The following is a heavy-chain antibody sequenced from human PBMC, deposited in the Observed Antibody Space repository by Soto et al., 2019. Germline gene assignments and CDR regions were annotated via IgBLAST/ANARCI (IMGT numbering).Heavy chain of an antibody. CDR3: ANNHARIYDFWTNSVSPDAFDI. CDR1: GFFLNTYA. CDR2: ISGGGDNT. J-gene: IGHJ3*02. Sequence: GGSLRLSCAASGFFLNTYAMNWVRQAPGKGLEWVSAISGGGDNTYYADSVKGRFTVSRDNSKKTLYLQMNSLRAEDTAVYYCANNHARIYDFWTNSVSPDAFDIWGQGTMVTVSS. V-gene: IGHV3-23*01. D-gene: IGHD3-3*01.